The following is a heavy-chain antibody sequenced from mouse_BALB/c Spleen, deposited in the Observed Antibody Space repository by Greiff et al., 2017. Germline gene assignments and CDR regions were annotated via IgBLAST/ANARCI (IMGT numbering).Heavy chain of an antibody. CDR1: GYSFTDYI. Sequence: VQLQQTGPELVKPGASVKISCKASGYSFTDYIMLWVKQSHGKSLEWIGNINPYYGSTSYNLKFKGKATLTVDKSSSTAYMQLNSLTSEDSAVYYSARGSLYAMDYWGQGTSVTVSS. CDR3: ARGSLYAMDY. CDR2: INPYYGST. J-gene: IGHJ4*01. V-gene: IGHV1-39*01.